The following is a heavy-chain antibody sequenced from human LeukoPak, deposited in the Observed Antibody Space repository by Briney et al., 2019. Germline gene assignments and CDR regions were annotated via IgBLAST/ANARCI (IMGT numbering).Heavy chain of an antibody. V-gene: IGHV3-30*04. Sequence: PGRSLRLSCAASGFAFSSYTMHWVRQAPGKGLECVGFMSYDERATHYADSVRGRFTISRDNSKNTLFLQMDSLTIEDTALYYCTRRVPVAVLDYWGQGTLVTVAS. J-gene: IGHJ4*02. CDR3: TRRVPVAVLDY. CDR1: GFAFSSYT. CDR2: MSYDERAT. D-gene: IGHD2-2*01.